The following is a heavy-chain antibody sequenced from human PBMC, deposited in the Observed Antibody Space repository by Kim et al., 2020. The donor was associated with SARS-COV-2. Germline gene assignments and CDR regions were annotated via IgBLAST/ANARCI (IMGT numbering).Heavy chain of an antibody. J-gene: IGHJ6*02. Sequence: AVRGRFPVSRDRSKNTLYLQMDSLRPEDTAVYYCARDDGASAIRFYNAMDVWGPGTTVTVSS. V-gene: IGHV3-53*01. D-gene: IGHD2-8*01. CDR3: ARDDGASAIRFYNAMDV.